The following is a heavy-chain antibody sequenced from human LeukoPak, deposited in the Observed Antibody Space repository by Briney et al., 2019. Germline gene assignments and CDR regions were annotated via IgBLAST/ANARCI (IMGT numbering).Heavy chain of an antibody. V-gene: IGHV4-59*12. CDR2: ICYTGST. CDR1: AVSISTYC. J-gene: IGHJ6*03. D-gene: IGHD3-3*01. CDR3: ARRATYYDFWSGYYSYYYYMDV. Sequence: PSETLSLTCTVSAVSISTYCWSWIRQSPGRGLEWIGYICYTGSTKYNPSLKSRVTISVDTSKNQFSLKLSSVTAADTAVYYCARRATYYDFWSGYYSYYYYMDVWGKGTTVTVSS.